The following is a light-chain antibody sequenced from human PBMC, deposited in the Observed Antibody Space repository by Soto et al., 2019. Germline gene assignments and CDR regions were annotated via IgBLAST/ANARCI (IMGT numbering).Light chain of an antibody. V-gene: IGLV2-14*03. CDR1: SSDVGGYNH. Sequence: QSALTQPASVSGSPGQSITIACTGTSSDVGGYNHVSWYQVHPGKAPRLVIYDVSIRPPAVSDRFSGSTSGNTASLTISGLQAEDEADYYCSSHTATRTVVFGGGTKLTVL. CDR3: SSHTATRTVV. J-gene: IGLJ3*02. CDR2: DVS.